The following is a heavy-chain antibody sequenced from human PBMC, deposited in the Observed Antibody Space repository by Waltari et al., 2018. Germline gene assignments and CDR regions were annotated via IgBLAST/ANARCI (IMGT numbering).Heavy chain of an antibody. CDR1: GSSCKTSC. D-gene: IGHD5-12*01. V-gene: IGHV3-7*01. Sequence: EVQLLESGGGWVQVGGSLRLSGAASGSSCKTSCITWVRQGPRKGLEWVDNIKNDGSQTYYGDSVKGRFTISRDNAGNSLYLQMHSLRAEDTAVYYCARDSIYSGFYSYNYGMDVWGQGTTVTVSS. J-gene: IGHJ6*01. CDR3: ARDSIYSGFYSYNYGMDV. CDR2: IKNDGSQT.